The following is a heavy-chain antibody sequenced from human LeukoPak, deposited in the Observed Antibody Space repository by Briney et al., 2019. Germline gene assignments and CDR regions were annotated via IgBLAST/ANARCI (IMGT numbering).Heavy chain of an antibody. CDR1: GYTFTSYD. CDR3: ARELYYYGSGSYYPPLDY. Sequence: ASVKVSCKASGYTFTSYDINWVRQATGQGLEWMGWMNPNSGNTGYAQKFQGRVTMTRNTSISTAYMELSSLRSDDTAVYYCARELYYYGSGSYYPPLDYWGQGTLVTVSS. D-gene: IGHD3-10*01. V-gene: IGHV1-8*01. CDR2: MNPNSGNT. J-gene: IGHJ4*02.